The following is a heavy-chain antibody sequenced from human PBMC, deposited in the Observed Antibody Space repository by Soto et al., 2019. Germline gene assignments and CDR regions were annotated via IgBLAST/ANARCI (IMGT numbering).Heavy chain of an antibody. D-gene: IGHD2-2*01. V-gene: IGHV1-58*02. CDR1: GFTFTSSA. Sequence: QLQLVQSGPEVKKPGTSVKVSCKASGFTFTSSAMQWVRQARGQRLEWIGWIVVGSGNTNYAQEFQERVTITRDMSTGTAYVELSSLRSEDTAVYYCAAAATKSDIVALQDATPSQYFDLWGRGTLVTVTS. CDR3: AAAATKSDIVALQDATPSQYFDL. J-gene: IGHJ2*01. CDR2: IVVGSGNT.